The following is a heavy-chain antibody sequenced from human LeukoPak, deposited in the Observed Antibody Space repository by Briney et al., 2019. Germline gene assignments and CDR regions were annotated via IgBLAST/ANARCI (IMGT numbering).Heavy chain of an antibody. V-gene: IGHV1-69*13. CDR2: IIPIFGTA. D-gene: IGHD3-10*01. Sequence: SVKDSCKASGGTFSSYAISWVRQPPGQGLEWMGRIIPIFGTANYAQKLQGRATHTPHESTSEVYMELSRLRDEGTDVCYCARGGYYVSGGNYMDGWGKGSTVTVSS. CDR1: GGTFSSYA. J-gene: IGHJ6*03. CDR3: ARGGYYVSGGNYMDG.